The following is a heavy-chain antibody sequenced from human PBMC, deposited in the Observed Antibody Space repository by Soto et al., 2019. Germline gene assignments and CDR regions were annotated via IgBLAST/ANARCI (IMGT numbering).Heavy chain of an antibody. CDR2: ISGSGGNT. D-gene: IGHD3-3*01. J-gene: IGHJ4*02. Sequence: PGGSLRLSCAASGFTFSSYAMSWVRRAPGKGLEWVSGISGSGGNTYYADSVKGRFTISRDSSKNTLYVQMNSLRAEDTAVYYCANEAYADFWSGYPYYFHYWGQGFLVTVAS. V-gene: IGHV3-23*01. CDR3: ANEAYADFWSGYPYYFHY. CDR1: GFTFSSYA.